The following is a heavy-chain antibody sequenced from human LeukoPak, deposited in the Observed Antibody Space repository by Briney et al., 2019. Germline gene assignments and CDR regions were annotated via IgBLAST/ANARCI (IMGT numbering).Heavy chain of an antibody. CDR3: ARWLSYLDSGSFYNPDY. D-gene: IGHD3-10*01. V-gene: IGHV4-30-4*01. J-gene: IGHJ4*02. Sequence: SETLSLTCTVSGDSINRDDYYWSWIRQPTGKGLEWIGYIYYSGSTYYNASLESRVTISLDTSKNQFSLRLSSVTAADTAVYYCARWLSYLDSGSFYNPDYWGQGSLVTVSS. CDR1: GDSINRDDYY. CDR2: IYYSGST.